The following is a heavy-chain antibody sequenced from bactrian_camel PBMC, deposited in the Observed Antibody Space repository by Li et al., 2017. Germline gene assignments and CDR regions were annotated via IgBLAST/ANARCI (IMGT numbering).Heavy chain of an antibody. J-gene: IGHJ4*01. CDR3: AAAPGVTTEPYQGTIKVCKEYNY. CDR2: ISSDGRA. Sequence: HVQLVESGGGLVQPGGSLRLSCTASGFTFDDSDMGWYRQAPGSDCELVSSISSDGRANATDSVKGRFAASRDNAKTTVYLQMNDLKPEDTGTYYCAAAPGVTTEPYQGTIKVCKEYNYWGQGTQVTVS. V-gene: IGHV3S60*01. CDR1: GFTFDDSD. D-gene: IGHD2*01.